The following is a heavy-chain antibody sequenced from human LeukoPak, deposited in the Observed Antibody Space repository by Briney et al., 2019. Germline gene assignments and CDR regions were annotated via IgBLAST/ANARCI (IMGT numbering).Heavy chain of an antibody. CDR2: ISGSGGST. Sequence: GGSLRLSCAASGFTFSSYAMSWVRQAPGKGLEWVSAISGSGGSTYYADSVKGRFTISRDNSKNTLYLQMNSLRAEDTAVYYCARRTIAVAGGYYFDYWGQGTLVTVSS. CDR1: GFTFSSYA. V-gene: IGHV3-23*01. D-gene: IGHD6-19*01. CDR3: ARRTIAVAGGYYFDY. J-gene: IGHJ4*02.